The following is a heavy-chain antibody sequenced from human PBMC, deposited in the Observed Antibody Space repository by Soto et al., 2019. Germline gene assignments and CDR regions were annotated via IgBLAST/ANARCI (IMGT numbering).Heavy chain of an antibody. J-gene: IGHJ3*02. CDR1: GGTFSSYA. Sequence: SVKVSCKASGGTFSSYAISWVRQAPGQGLEWMGGIIPIFGTANYAQKFQGRVTITADKSTSTAYMELSSLRSEDTAVYYCARYRTYYYDSSGYRKAFDIWGQGTMVTVSS. V-gene: IGHV1-69*06. CDR2: IIPIFGTA. D-gene: IGHD3-22*01. CDR3: ARYRTYYYDSSGYRKAFDI.